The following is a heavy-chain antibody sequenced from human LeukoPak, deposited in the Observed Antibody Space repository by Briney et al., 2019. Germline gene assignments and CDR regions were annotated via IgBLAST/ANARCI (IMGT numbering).Heavy chain of an antibody. D-gene: IGHD6-25*01. CDR2: ISSSSRTI. Sequence: AGSLRLSCAASGFTFSRYSMNWVRQAPGKGLEWVSYISSSSRTIHYADSVKGRFTISRDNAKNSLYLQMNSLRAEDTAVYYCARRGYSSGWNRFDYWGQGTLVTVSS. V-gene: IGHV3-48*01. CDR3: ARRGYSSGWNRFDY. CDR1: GFTFSRYS. J-gene: IGHJ4*02.